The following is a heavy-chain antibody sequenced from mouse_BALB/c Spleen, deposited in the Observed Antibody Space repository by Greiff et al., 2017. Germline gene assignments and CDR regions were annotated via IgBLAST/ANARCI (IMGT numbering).Heavy chain of an antibody. CDR3: ASQYKDAMDY. Sequence: EVKLMESGGGLVKPGGSLKLSCAASGFTFSSYAMSWVRQSPEKRLEWVAEISSGGSYTYYPDTVTGRFTISRDNAKNTLYLEMSSLRSEDTAMYYCASQYKDAMDYWGQGTSVTVSS. D-gene: IGHD1-3*01. J-gene: IGHJ4*01. CDR1: GFTFSSYA. CDR2: ISSGGSYT. V-gene: IGHV5-9-4*01.